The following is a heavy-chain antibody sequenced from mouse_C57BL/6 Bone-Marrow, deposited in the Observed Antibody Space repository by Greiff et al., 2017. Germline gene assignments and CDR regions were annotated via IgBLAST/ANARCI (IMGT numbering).Heavy chain of an antibody. CDR1: GFTFSSYA. V-gene: IGHV5-4*01. CDR3: ARSSTMITAFDY. Sequence: EVQVVESGGGLVKPGGSLKLFCAASGFTFSSYAMSWVRQTPEKRLEWVATISDGGSYTYYPDNVKGRFTISRDNAKNNLYLQMSHLKSEDTAMYYCARSSTMITAFDYWGQGTTLTVSS. CDR2: ISDGGSYT. D-gene: IGHD2-4*01. J-gene: IGHJ2*01.